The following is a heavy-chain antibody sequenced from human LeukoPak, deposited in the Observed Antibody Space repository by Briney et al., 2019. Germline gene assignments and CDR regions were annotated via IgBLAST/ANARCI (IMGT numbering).Heavy chain of an antibody. V-gene: IGHV4-59*12. Sequence: SETLSLTCTVSGGSISSYYWSWIRQPPGKGLEWIGYIYYSGSTNYNPSLKSRVTISVDTSKNQFSLKLSSVTAADTAVYYCARETIAAAGSFDYWGQGTLVTVSS. CDR2: IYYSGST. CDR1: GGSISSYY. CDR3: ARETIAAAGSFDY. D-gene: IGHD6-13*01. J-gene: IGHJ4*02.